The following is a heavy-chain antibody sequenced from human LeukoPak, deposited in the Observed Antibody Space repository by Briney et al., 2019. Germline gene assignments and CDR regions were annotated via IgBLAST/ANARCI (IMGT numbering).Heavy chain of an antibody. CDR1: GGSISSYY. CDR3: ARDSSGWHGGFDY. V-gene: IGHV4-59*01. CDR2: IYYSGST. D-gene: IGHD3-22*01. Sequence: SETPSLTCTVSGGSISSYYWSWIRQPPGKGLEWIGYIYYSGSTNYNPSLKSRVTISVDTSKNQFSLKLSSVTAADTAVYYCARDSSGWHGGFDYWGQGTLVTVSS. J-gene: IGHJ4*02.